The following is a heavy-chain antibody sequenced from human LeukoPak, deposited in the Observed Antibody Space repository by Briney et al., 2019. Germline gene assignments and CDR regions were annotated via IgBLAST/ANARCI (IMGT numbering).Heavy chain of an antibody. V-gene: IGHV1-69*04. CDR1: GGTFSSYA. J-gene: IGHJ5*02. D-gene: IGHD3-3*01. Sequence: GASVKVSCKASGGTFSSYAISWVRQAPGQGLEWMGRIIPILGIANYAQKFQGRVTITADKSTSTAYMELSSLRSEDTAVYYCARGDGYYDFWSGYYGPGWFDPWGQGTLVTVSS. CDR3: ARGDGYYDFWSGYYGPGWFDP. CDR2: IIPILGIA.